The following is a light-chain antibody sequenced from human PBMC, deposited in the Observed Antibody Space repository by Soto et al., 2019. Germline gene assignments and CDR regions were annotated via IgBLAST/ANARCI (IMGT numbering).Light chain of an antibody. CDR3: QQYYSSPYT. V-gene: IGKV1-39*01. CDR2: AAS. CDR1: QSVTSN. J-gene: IGKJ2*01. Sequence: DIQMTQSPWSLSASIGDRVTITCRASQSVTSNLNWYQQKFGETPKLLMYAASNLQGGVPSRFSGSGSGTDFTLTISSLQPEDFATYYCQQYYSSPYTFGQGTKLEV.